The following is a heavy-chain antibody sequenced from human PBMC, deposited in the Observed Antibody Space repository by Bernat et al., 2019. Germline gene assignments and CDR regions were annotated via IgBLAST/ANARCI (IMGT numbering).Heavy chain of an antibody. V-gene: IGHV4-4*02. D-gene: IGHD3-22*01. CDR1: GGSISSSNW. CDR3: ARGVDYYDSSGYFDY. CDR2: IYHSGST. J-gene: IGHJ4*02. Sequence: QVQLQESGPGLVKPSGTLSLTCAVPGGSISSSNWWSWVRQPQGKGLEWIGEIYHSGSTNYNPSLKSRVTISVDKSKNQFSLKLSSVTAADTSVYYCARGVDYYDSSGYFDYWGQGTLVTVSS.